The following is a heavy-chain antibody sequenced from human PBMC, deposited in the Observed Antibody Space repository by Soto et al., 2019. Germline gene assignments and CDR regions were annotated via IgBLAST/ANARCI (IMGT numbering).Heavy chain of an antibody. V-gene: IGHV6-1*01. CDR1: GDSVSSNSAA. J-gene: IGHJ5*02. Sequence: SQTLSLTCAISGDSVSSNSAAWNWIRQSPSRGLEWLGRTYYRSQWYSDYAVAVKGRITINPDTSKNQFSLQLNSVTPEDTALYYCAREEILVAYNWCDPWGQGTLVTVSS. CDR2: TYYRSQWYS. CDR3: AREEILVAYNWCDP. D-gene: IGHD1-26*01.